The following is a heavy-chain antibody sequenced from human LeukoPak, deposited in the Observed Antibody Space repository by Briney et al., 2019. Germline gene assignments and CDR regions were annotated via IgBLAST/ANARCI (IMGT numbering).Heavy chain of an antibody. V-gene: IGHV4-30-2*03. CDR2: IYHSGST. CDR1: GGSISSGGYS. CDR3: VRHDGRGGATMGSLDS. J-gene: IGHJ4*02. D-gene: IGHD5-12*01. Sequence: SETLSLTCAVSGGSISSGGYSWVWIRQPPGKGLEWIGYIYHSGSTYYNPSLNSRVTISVDTSKNQFSLQLNSVTAADTAVYYCVRHDGRGGATMGSLDSWGQGSLVTVSS.